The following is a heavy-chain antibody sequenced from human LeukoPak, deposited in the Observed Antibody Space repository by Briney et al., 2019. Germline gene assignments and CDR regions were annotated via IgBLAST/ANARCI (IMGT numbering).Heavy chain of an antibody. CDR1: ADSISSSSYY. Sequence: PSETLSLTCIVSADSISSSSYYWVWIRQPPGKGLEWIGSISYSGSAYYNPSLKSRVTISVDTSNNQFSLNLSSVIAADTAVYYCARHKNSGVTTSYYYDYCGQGTLVTVSS. D-gene: IGHD5-12*01. CDR2: ISYSGSA. V-gene: IGHV4-39*01. J-gene: IGHJ4*02. CDR3: ARHKNSGVTTSYYYDY.